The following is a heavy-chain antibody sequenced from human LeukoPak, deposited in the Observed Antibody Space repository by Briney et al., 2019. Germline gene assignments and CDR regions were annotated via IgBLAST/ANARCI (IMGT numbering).Heavy chain of an antibody. CDR1: GFTFSSAW. V-gene: IGHV3-15*01. CDR3: AKGGRYYDSSGYSVPDY. Sequence: PGGSLRLSCAASGFTFSSAWMTWVRQAPGKGLEWVGHIKNKTNSGTTDYAAPVKGRFIISRDDSKNTLYLQMNSLRTEDTAVYYCAKGGRYYDSSGYSVPDYWGQGTLVTVSS. J-gene: IGHJ4*02. CDR2: IKNKTNSGTT. D-gene: IGHD3-22*01.